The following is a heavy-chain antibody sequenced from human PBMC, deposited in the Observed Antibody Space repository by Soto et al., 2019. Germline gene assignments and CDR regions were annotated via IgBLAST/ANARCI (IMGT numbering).Heavy chain of an antibody. Sequence: ASVKVSCKASGYTYTSYGISWVRQANGQGLEWMGWISAYNGNTNYAQKLQGRVTMTTDTSTSTAYMELRSLRSEDTAVYYCATAGGYGSGSYPTDYYYYMDVWGKGTTVTVSS. J-gene: IGHJ6*03. CDR2: ISAYNGNT. D-gene: IGHD3-10*01. V-gene: IGHV1-18*01. CDR1: GYTYTSYG. CDR3: ATAGGYGSGSYPTDYYYYMDV.